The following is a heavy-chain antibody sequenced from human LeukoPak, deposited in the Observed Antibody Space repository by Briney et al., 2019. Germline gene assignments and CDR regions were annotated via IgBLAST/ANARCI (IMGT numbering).Heavy chain of an antibody. V-gene: IGHV4-59*08. D-gene: IGHD6-19*01. J-gene: IGHJ4*02. CDR1: GGSFSSYY. CDR3: ARLGSSGWFLFDY. CDR2: IYYSGST. Sequence: SETLSLTCAVYGGSFSSYYWSWIRQPPGKGLEWIGYIYYSGSTNYNPSLKSRVTISVDTSKNQFSLKLSSVTAADTAVYYCARLGSSGWFLFDYWGQGTLVTVSS.